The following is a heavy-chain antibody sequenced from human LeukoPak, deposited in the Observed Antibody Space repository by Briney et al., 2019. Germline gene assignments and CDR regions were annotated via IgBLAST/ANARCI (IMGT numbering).Heavy chain of an antibody. J-gene: IGHJ4*02. V-gene: IGHV3-23*01. CDR3: ATSIVGAASPSYFDY. CDR2: ISGSGRST. D-gene: IGHD1-26*01. CDR1: GFTFSSYA. Sequence: GGSLRLSCTASGFTFSSYAMNWVRQAPGKGLEWVSAISGSGRSTYYADSVEGRFTISRDNSKSTLYLQMNSLRAEDTAVYYCATSIVGAASPSYFDYWGQGTLVTVSS.